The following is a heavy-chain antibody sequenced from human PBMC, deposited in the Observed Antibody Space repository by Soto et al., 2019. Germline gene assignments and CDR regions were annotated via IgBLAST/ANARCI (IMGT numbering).Heavy chain of an antibody. Sequence: PSQTLSLTGTLCGGSITGAYWSWIRRPPGKRLEWLASIYDTARSGYTTSTSYSPSLKSRVTMSVDTSKSKFSLKLTSVTAADTAVYYCARGEDAFFYYGLDVWGQGITVTVSS. CDR1: GGSITGAY. J-gene: IGHJ6*02. V-gene: IGHV4-59*01. CDR2: IYDTARSGYTTST. CDR3: ARGEDAFFYYGLDV.